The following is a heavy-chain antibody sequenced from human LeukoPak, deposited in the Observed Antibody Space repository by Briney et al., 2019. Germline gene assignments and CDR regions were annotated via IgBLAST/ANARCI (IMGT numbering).Heavy chain of an antibody. CDR2: IYWNDDK. J-gene: IGHJ5*02. Sequence: SGPTLVKPTQPLTLTCTFSGFSLSTSGVGVGWIRQPPGKALEWLALIYWNDDKRYSPSLKSRLTITKDTSKNQVVLTMTNMDPVDTATYYCAHSIGYSSSSGWFDPWGQGTLVTVSS. V-gene: IGHV2-5*01. CDR1: GFSLSTSGVG. CDR3: AHSIGYSSSSGWFDP. D-gene: IGHD6-6*01.